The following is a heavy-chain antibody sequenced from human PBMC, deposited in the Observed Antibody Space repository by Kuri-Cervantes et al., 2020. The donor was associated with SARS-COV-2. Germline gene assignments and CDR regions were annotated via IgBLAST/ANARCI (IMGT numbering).Heavy chain of an antibody. CDR3: APRGEGSGFDY. V-gene: IGHV3-30-3*01. CDR1: GFTFSSYA. J-gene: IGHJ4*02. Sequence: LSLTCAASGFTFSSYAMHWVRQAPGKGLEWVAVISYDGSNKYYADSVKGRFTISRDNSKNTLYLQMNSLRAEDTAVYYCAPRGEGSGFDYWGQGTLVTVSS. D-gene: IGHD3-16*01. CDR2: ISYDGSNK.